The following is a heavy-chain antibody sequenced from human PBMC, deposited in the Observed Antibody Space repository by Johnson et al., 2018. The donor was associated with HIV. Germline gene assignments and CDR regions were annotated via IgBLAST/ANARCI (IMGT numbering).Heavy chain of an antibody. CDR1: GFTFSNYG. J-gene: IGHJ3*02. Sequence: QVQLVESGGGVVQPGRSLRLSCAASGFTFSNYGMHWVRQAPGKGLEWVAVIWFDGSNKYYADSVKGRFTISRDDSKNTLYLQVNSRRAEDTAVYYCAKEGITMEVDIWGQGTMVTVSA. CDR3: AKEGITMEVDI. D-gene: IGHD3-10*01. V-gene: IGHV3-33*06. CDR2: IWFDGSNK.